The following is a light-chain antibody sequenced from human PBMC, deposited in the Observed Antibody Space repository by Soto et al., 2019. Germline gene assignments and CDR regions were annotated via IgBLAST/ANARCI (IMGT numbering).Light chain of an antibody. J-gene: IGKJ4*01. V-gene: IGKV3-15*01. CDR2: GSS. Sequence: EIVMTQSPATLSVSPGERPTLSCRASQSVSSNLAWYQQKPGQAPRLLIYGSSTKATGIPARFSGSGSGTEFTLTISSLQSEDFTVYYCQQYNNWPLPFGGGTKVEIK. CDR3: QQYNNWPLP. CDR1: QSVSSN.